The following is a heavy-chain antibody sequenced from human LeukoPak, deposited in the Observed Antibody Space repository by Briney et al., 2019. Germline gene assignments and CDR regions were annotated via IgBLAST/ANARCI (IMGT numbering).Heavy chain of an antibody. J-gene: IGHJ4*02. V-gene: IGHV1-8*01. CDR1: GYTFTSYD. CDR3: ARGPPNWGYDY. Sequence: ASVNVSCKASGYTFTSYDFNWVRQATGQRPEWMGWLSPNSGDTGYAQKFQDRVTMTRNTSISTAYMELSSLRSDDTAVYYCARGPPNWGYDYWGPGTLVTVSS. CDR2: LSPNSGDT. D-gene: IGHD7-27*01.